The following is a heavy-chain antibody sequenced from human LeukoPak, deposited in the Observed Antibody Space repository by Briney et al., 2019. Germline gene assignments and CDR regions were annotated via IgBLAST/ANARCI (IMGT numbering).Heavy chain of an antibody. Sequence: PGGSLRLSCVVSGFTVSSNYMSWVRQAPGKGLEWVSVIHSGGSTYYADSVKGRFTISKDNYEDTVYLQMNSLRAEDTAVYYCARHDSGYGPFDYWGQGTLVTVSS. J-gene: IGHJ4*02. CDR2: IHSGGST. V-gene: IGHV3-53*01. CDR3: ARHDSGYGPFDY. CDR1: GFTVSSNY. D-gene: IGHD3-22*01.